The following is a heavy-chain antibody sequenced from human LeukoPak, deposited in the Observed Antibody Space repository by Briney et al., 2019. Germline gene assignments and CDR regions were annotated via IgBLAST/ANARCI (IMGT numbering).Heavy chain of an antibody. Sequence: PGGSLRLSCAASGFTFSSYAMSWVRQAPGKGLEWVSAISSRGTSTYYADSVSGQFTISRDDSKNTLYLQMNSLRAEDTAVYYCAKERDYYDSSGYFDFWGQGTLVTVSS. V-gene: IGHV3-23*01. D-gene: IGHD3-22*01. CDR2: ISSRGTST. CDR3: AKERDYYDSSGYFDF. J-gene: IGHJ4*02. CDR1: GFTFSSYA.